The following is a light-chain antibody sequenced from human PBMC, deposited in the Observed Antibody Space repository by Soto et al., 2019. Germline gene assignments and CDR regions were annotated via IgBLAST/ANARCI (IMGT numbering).Light chain of an antibody. V-gene: IGLV1-44*01. CDR2: GDN. CDR1: ISNIGSNT. CDR3: SAWDDSLNGPL. J-gene: IGLJ3*02. Sequence: QAVVTQPPSVSGTPGQRVSISCSGSISNIGSNTVNWYLQFPGTAPKLLIFGDNQRPSGVPERVSASKSGTSASLAISGLQTEDEADYYCSAWDDSLNGPLFGGGTKLTVL.